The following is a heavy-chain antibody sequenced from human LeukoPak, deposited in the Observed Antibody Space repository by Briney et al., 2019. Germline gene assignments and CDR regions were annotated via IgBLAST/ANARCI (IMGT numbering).Heavy chain of an antibody. V-gene: IGHV3-30*18. CDR3: AKEWYYGSGSYYNDY. J-gene: IGHJ4*02. CDR1: GFTFSSYG. CDR2: ISYDGSNK. D-gene: IGHD3-10*01. Sequence: PGGSLRLSCAASGFTFSSYGMHWVRQAPGKGLEWVAVISYDGSNKYYADSVKGRFTISRDNSKNTLYLQMNSLRAEDTGVYYCAKEWYYGSGSYYNDYWGQGTLVTVSS.